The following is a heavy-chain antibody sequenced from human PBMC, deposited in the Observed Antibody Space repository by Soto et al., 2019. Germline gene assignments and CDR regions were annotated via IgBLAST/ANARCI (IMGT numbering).Heavy chain of an antibody. V-gene: IGHV3-30-3*01. Sequence: QVQLVESGGGVVQPGRSLRLSCTASGFTFSSYAMHWVRQAPGKGLEWVAVISYDGSNKYYADSVKGRFTISRDNSKNTLYLQMNSLRAEDTAVYYCARDVSNGDYVYYYYGMDVW. CDR1: GFTFSSYA. CDR2: ISYDGSNK. CDR3: ARDVSNGDYVYYYYGMDV. D-gene: IGHD4-17*01. J-gene: IGHJ6*01.